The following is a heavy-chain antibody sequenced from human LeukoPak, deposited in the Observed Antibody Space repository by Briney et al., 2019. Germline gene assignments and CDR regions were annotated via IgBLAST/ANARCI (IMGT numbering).Heavy chain of an antibody. V-gene: IGHV6-1*01. CDR1: VDSYSSNSAA. Sequence: QSVSLTCAISVDSYSSNSAAWNWVRQSRSRGLEWLGRTYYRSKWYNDYAVSVKSRITINPDTSKNQFSLQPNSVTPEDPAVYYCARTRDYYYMDVWGKGTTVTVSS. CDR3: ARTRDYYYMDV. CDR2: TYYRSKWYN. J-gene: IGHJ6*03.